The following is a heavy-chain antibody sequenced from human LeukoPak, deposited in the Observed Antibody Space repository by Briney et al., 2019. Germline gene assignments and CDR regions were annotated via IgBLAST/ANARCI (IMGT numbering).Heavy chain of an antibody. CDR3: AKDIGLVPAAEHGYYYYYGMDV. V-gene: IGHV3-43*01. Sequence: PGGSLRLSCAASGFTFDDYTMHWVRQAPGKGLEWVSLISWDGGSTYYADSAKGRFTISRDNSKNSLYLQMNSLRTEDTALYYCAKDIGLVPAAEHGYYYYYGMDVWGQGTTVTVSS. CDR2: ISWDGGST. J-gene: IGHJ6*02. CDR1: GFTFDDYT. D-gene: IGHD2-2*01.